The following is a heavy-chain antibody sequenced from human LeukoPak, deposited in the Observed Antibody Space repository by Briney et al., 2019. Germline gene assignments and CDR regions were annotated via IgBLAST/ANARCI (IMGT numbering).Heavy chain of an antibody. CDR3: ARDRTSGYDRDFDF. J-gene: IGHJ4*02. D-gene: IGHD5-12*01. CDR1: GFAFSSYW. V-gene: IGHV3-7*03. CDR2: IKQDGSEK. Sequence: SGGSLRLSCAASGFAFSSYWMSWVRQAPGKGLEWVASIKQDGSEKYYVDSVKGRFTISRDNAKNSLYLQMNSLRAEDTAVYYCARDRTSGYDRDFDFWGQGTLVTVSS.